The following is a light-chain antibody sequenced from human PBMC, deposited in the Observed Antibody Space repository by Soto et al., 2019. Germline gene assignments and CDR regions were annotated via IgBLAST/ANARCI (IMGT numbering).Light chain of an antibody. Sequence: VMTQSPATLSVSPGERATLSCRASESVSSNLAWYQQRPGQAPRLLIHGTSSRATGIPDRFSGSGSGTGFTLTINSLEPEDFAVYYCQHFGSSLRTFGQGTKVDIK. V-gene: IGKV3-20*01. CDR1: ESVSSN. J-gene: IGKJ1*01. CDR2: GTS. CDR3: QHFGSSLRT.